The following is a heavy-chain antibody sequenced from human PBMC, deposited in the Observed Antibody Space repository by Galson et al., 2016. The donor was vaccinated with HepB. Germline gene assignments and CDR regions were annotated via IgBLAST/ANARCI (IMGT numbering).Heavy chain of an antibody. J-gene: IGHJ6*02. CDR2: INHSGST. Sequence: ETLSLTCAVYGGSFSGNYWIWIRQPPGKGLEWIGEINHSGSTNYNPSLKSRVTISVDTSKNQFSLKLSSVTAADTAGYYCARGRNDFWGDFFGGYHSGMDVWGQGTTVTVSS. V-gene: IGHV4-34*01. CDR1: GGSFSGNY. D-gene: IGHD3-3*01. CDR3: ARGRNDFWGDFFGGYHSGMDV.